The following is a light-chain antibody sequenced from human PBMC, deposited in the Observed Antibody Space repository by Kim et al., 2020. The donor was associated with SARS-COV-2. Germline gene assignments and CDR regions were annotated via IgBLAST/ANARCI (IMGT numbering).Light chain of an antibody. V-gene: IGLV1-44*01. CDR3: AAWDDSLNGVV. Sequence: QSVLTQPPSASGTPGQRVTISCSGSSSNIGINTVNWYQQLPGTAPKLLIYSSNQRPSGVPDRFSGSKSGTSASLAISGLQSEDEADYSCAAWDDSLNGVVFGGGTQLTVL. J-gene: IGLJ2*01. CDR2: SSN. CDR1: SSNIGINT.